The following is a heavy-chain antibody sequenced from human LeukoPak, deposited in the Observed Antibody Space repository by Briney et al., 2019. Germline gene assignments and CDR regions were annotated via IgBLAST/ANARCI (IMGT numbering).Heavy chain of an antibody. Sequence: PGGSLRLSCAASGXTFSSYSMGWVRQAPGEGLEWVSSITGSGGRIYYADSLKGRFTISRDNSKNTVYLQMNSLRAEDTAVYYCAKYRDYYFEYWGQGTLVTVSS. D-gene: IGHD3-16*02. CDR3: AKYRDYYFEY. CDR1: GXTFSSYS. CDR2: ITGSGGRI. V-gene: IGHV3-23*01. J-gene: IGHJ4*02.